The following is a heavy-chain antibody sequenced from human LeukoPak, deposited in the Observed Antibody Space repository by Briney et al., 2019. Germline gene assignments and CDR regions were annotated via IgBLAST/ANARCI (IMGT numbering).Heavy chain of an antibody. CDR3: ARDVLAARHPTYFDY. CDR1: GGTFSSYA. D-gene: IGHD6-6*01. V-gene: IGHV1-69*13. CDR2: IIPIFGTA. J-gene: IGHJ4*02. Sequence: SVKVSCKASGGTFSSYAISWVRQAPGQGLEWMGGIIPIFGTANYAQKFQGRVTITADESTSTAYMELSSLRSEDTAVYYCARDVLAARHPTYFDYWGQGTLVTVSS.